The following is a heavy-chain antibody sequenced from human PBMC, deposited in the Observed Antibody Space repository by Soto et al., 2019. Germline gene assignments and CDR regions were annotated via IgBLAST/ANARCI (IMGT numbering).Heavy chain of an antibody. D-gene: IGHD3-10*01. CDR3: ARLVRHQLNNIDY. V-gene: IGHV1-8*01. Sequence: ASVKVSCKASGYTFTDYDINWVRQATGQGLEWMGWMNPSSGYTGYAQKFQGRVTMTWDTSISTAYMELSSLTSADTAVYYCARLVRHQLNNIDYWGQGALVTVT. J-gene: IGHJ4*02. CDR2: MNPSSGYT. CDR1: GYTFTDYD.